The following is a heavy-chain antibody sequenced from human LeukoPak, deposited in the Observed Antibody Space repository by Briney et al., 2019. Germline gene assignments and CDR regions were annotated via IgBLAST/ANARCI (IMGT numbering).Heavy chain of an antibody. CDR3: AREDPQTTVPEGLDV. Sequence: SETLSLTCTVSGGSISNYYWTWLRQPPGKGLEWIGYIYFSGTTNINPSLKSRVTISVDMSKNQFSLKLSSVTAADTAVYYCAREDPQTTVPEGLDVWGQGTTVTVSS. D-gene: IGHD4-17*01. CDR1: GGSISNYY. CDR2: IYFSGTT. J-gene: IGHJ6*02. V-gene: IGHV4-59*01.